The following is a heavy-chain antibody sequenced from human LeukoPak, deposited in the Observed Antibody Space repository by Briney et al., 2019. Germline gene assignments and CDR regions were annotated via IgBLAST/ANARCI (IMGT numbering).Heavy chain of an antibody. V-gene: IGHV4-34*01. Sequence: SETLSLTCAVYGGSFSGYYWSWIRQPPGKGLECIGEINHSGSTNYNPSLKSRVTISVDTSKNQFSLKLSSVTAADTAVYYCARGWGSGSYSYYYYYMDVWGKGTTVTVSS. CDR1: GGSFSGYY. D-gene: IGHD1-26*01. CDR3: ARGWGSGSYSYYYYYMDV. J-gene: IGHJ6*03. CDR2: INHSGST.